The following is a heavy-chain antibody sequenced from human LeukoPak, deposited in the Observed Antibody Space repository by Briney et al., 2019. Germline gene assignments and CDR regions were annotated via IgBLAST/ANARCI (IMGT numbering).Heavy chain of an antibody. CDR2: IYYSGST. CDR3: ARDLGLYSSSSGLQY. D-gene: IGHD6-6*01. J-gene: IGHJ4*02. Sequence: SETLSLTCTVSGGSISSYYWSWIRQPPGKGLEWIGYIYYSGSTNYNPSLKSRVTISVDRSKNQFSLKLSSVTAADTAVYYCARDLGLYSSSSGLQYWGQGTLVTVSS. CDR1: GGSISSYY. V-gene: IGHV4-59*12.